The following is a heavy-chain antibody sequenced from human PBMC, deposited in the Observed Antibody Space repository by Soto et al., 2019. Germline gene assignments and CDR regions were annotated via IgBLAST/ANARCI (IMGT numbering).Heavy chain of an antibody. CDR1: GYSFTSYW. D-gene: IGHD6-13*01. V-gene: IGHV5-10-1*01. J-gene: IGHJ6*02. CDR3: ASPGIASQDRNYYYGMDV. CDR2: IDPSDSYT. Sequence: GESLKISCKGSGYSFTSYWVSWVRQMPGKGLEWMGRIDPSDSYTNYSPSFQGHVTISADKSISTAYLQWSSLKASDTAMYYCASPGIASQDRNYYYGMDVWGQGTTVTVSS.